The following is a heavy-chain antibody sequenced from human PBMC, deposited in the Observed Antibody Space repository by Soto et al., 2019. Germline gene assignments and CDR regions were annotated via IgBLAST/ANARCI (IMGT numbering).Heavy chain of an antibody. CDR3: ARDFAVVVVSVPRRGYSAFDI. J-gene: IGHJ3*02. Sequence: ASVKVSCKASGYTFTSYYMHWVRQAPGQGLEWMGIINPSGGSTSYAQKFQGRVTMTRDTSTSTAYMELSSLRSEDTAVYYCARDFAVVVVSVPRRGYSAFDIWGQGTMVTVSS. CDR1: GYTFTSYY. CDR2: INPSGGST. D-gene: IGHD2-21*02. V-gene: IGHV1-46*01.